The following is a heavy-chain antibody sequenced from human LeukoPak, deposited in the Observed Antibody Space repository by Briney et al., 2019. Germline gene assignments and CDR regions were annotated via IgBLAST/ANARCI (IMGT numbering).Heavy chain of an antibody. CDR3: TTDLDVSYYFDY. V-gene: IGHV3-15*01. CDR2: IKSKTDAGTT. D-gene: IGHD1-1*01. CDR1: GFTFSNAW. Sequence: GGSLRLSCAASGFTFSNAWMSWVRQAPGKGLEWVGRIKSKTDAGTTDYAAPVKGRFTISRDDSKNTLYLQMNSLKTEDTAVYYCTTDLDVSYYFDYWGQGTLVTVSS. J-gene: IGHJ4*02.